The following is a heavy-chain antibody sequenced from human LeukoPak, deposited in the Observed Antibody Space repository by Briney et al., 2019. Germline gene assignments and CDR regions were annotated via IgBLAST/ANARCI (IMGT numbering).Heavy chain of an antibody. J-gene: IGHJ4*02. D-gene: IGHD1-26*01. CDR2: IRAYNGNT. CDR1: AYTFTSYD. V-gene: IGHV1-18*01. CDR3: AREDSGSSLEY. Sequence: GASVKVSCKASAYTFTSYDINWVRQAPGQGLEWMGWIRAYNGNTKYGQKFQGRVTMTTDTSTSTAYMELRSLRSDDTAVYYCAREDSGSSLEYWGQGTLVTVSS.